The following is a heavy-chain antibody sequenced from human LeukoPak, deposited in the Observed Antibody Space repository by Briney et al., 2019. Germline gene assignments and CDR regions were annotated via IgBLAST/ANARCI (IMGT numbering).Heavy chain of an antibody. D-gene: IGHD6-13*01. Sequence: SETLSLTCGVHGGSFSGYYWSWIRQPPGKGLEWIGEINHSGSTNYNPSLKSRVTISVDTSKNQFSLKLSSVTAADTAVYYCARGRGQSRVAAAGRRWFDPWGQGTLVTVSS. CDR1: GGSFSGYY. J-gene: IGHJ5*02. V-gene: IGHV4-34*01. CDR3: ARGRGQSRVAAAGRRWFDP. CDR2: INHSGST.